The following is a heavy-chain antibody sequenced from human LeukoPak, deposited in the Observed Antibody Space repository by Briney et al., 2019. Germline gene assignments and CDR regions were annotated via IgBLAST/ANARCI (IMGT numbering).Heavy chain of an antibody. J-gene: IGHJ4*02. CDR2: INHSGST. CDR1: GFTFGDYA. D-gene: IGHD3-3*01. Sequence: GSLRLSCTASGFTFGDYAMSWVRQPPGKGLEWIGEINHSGSTNYNPSLKSRVTISVDTSKNQFSLKLSSVTAADTAVYYCARRSRYDFWSGTNFDYWGQGTLVTVSS. CDR3: ARRSRYDFWSGTNFDY. V-gene: IGHV4-34*01.